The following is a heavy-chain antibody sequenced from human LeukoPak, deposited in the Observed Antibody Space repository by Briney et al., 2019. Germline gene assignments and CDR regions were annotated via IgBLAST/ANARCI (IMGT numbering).Heavy chain of an antibody. V-gene: IGHV4-34*01. CDR3: ARGSLDY. CDR2: INHSGST. Sequence: SETLSLTCAVYGGSFSGYYWSWIRQPPGKGLEWIGEINHSGSTNYNPSLKSRVTISVDTSKNQFSLKLSSVTAADTAVYYCARGSLDYWGQGTLVTAS. J-gene: IGHJ4*02. CDR1: GGSFSGYY.